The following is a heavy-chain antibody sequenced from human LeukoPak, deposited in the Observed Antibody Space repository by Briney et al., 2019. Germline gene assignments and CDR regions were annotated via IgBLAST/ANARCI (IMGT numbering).Heavy chain of an antibody. CDR1: GYTFTSYG. Sequence: GASVKVSCEASGYTFTSYGISWVRQAPGQGLEWMGWISAYNGNTNYAQKLQGRVTMTTDTSTSTAYMELRSLRSDDTAVYYCARGYRLTGTTPSNWFDPWGQGTLVTVSS. D-gene: IGHD1-7*01. CDR3: ARGYRLTGTTPSNWFDP. J-gene: IGHJ5*02. CDR2: ISAYNGNT. V-gene: IGHV1-18*01.